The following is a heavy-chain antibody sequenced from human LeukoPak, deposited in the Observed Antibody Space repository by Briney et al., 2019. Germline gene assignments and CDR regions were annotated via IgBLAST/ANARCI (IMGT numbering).Heavy chain of an antibody. CDR2: IIPIFGTA. J-gene: IGHJ4*02. D-gene: IGHD5-18*01. CDR3: AGGYSYYHDY. V-gene: IGHV1-69*13. Sequence: ASVKVSCKASGGTFSSYAISWVRQAPGQGLEWMGGIIPIFGTANYAQKFQGRVTITADESTSTAYMELSSLRSEDTAVYYRAGGYSYYHDYWGQGTLVTVSS. CDR1: GGTFSSYA.